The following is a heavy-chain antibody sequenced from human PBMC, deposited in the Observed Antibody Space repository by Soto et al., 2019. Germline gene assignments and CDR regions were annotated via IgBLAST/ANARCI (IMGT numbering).Heavy chain of an antibody. D-gene: IGHD1-1*01. CDR3: ARGKGMEENYYYYGMDI. J-gene: IGHJ6*02. CDR2: INGGTGQT. Sequence: ASVKVSCKASGYTFSTYAMHWVRQAPGQSLEWMGWINGGTGQTRYSQRFQDRVTITRDTSAKTTYMDLTSLRSEDTAVYYCARGKGMEENYYYYGMDIWGQGTTVTV. V-gene: IGHV1-3*01. CDR1: GYTFSTYA.